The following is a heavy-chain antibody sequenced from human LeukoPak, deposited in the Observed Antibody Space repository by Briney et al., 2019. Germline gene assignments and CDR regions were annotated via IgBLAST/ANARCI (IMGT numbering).Heavy chain of an antibody. D-gene: IGHD4-23*01. CDR1: GFTFSSYE. J-gene: IGHJ4*02. CDR2: ISSSGSTI. V-gene: IGHV3-48*03. Sequence: PGGSLRLSCAASGFTFSSYEMNWVRQAPGKGLEWVSYISSSGSTIYYADSVKGRFTISRDNSKNTLYLQMNSLRAEDTAVYYCAKSLDYGGNRARLDFWGQGTLVTVSS. CDR3: AKSLDYGGNRARLDF.